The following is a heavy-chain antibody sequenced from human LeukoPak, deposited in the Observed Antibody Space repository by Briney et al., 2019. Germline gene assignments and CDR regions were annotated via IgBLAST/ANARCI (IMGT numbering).Heavy chain of an antibody. J-gene: IGHJ4*02. CDR1: GYSFTNCW. Sequence: GESLKISCKGSGYSFTNCWIGWVRQMPGKGLEWMGIIYPGDSDTRYSLSFQGQVTISADKSISTAYLQWSGLKASDTAIYYCARLLSSGPFNYWGQGTLVTVSS. V-gene: IGHV5-51*01. CDR2: IYPGDSDT. CDR3: ARLLSSGPFNY. D-gene: IGHD3-10*01.